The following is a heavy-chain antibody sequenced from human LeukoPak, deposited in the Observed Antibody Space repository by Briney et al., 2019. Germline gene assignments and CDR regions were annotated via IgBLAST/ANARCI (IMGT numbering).Heavy chain of an antibody. V-gene: IGHV3-30*02. Sequence: GGSLRLSCAASGFTFSSYAMSWVRQAPGKGLGWVAFIRYDGSNKYYADSVKGRFTISRDNSKNTLYLQMNSLRAEDTAVYYCAKPASRSSMGWFDPWGQGTLVTVSS. J-gene: IGHJ5*02. CDR1: GFTFSSYA. D-gene: IGHD6-6*01. CDR3: AKPASRSSMGWFDP. CDR2: IRYDGSNK.